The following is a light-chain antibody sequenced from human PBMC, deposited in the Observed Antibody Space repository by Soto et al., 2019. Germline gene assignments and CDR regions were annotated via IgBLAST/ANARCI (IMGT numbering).Light chain of an antibody. Sequence: EIVLTQSPGTLSLSPGERAMLTCRASQSVTSSFVAWYQQRPGQAPRLLIYGASTRASGIPDRFSGSGSGTDFTLTISRLAPEDFAVYYCHQYGSSPLTFGPGTKVDIK. CDR3: HQYGSSPLT. CDR1: QSVTSSF. J-gene: IGKJ3*01. V-gene: IGKV3-20*01. CDR2: GAS.